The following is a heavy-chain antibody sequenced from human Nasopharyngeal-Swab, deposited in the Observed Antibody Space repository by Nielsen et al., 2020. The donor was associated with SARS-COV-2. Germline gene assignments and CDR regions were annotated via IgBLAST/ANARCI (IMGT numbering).Heavy chain of an antibody. V-gene: IGHV3-23*01. D-gene: IGHD6-19*01. Sequence: GGSLKISCAASGFTFSSYAMSWVRQAPGKGLEWVSAISGSGGSTYYADSVKGRFTISRDNSKNTLYLQMNSLRAEDTAVYYCAKYSGWFTPYYYGMDVWGQGTTVTVSS. J-gene: IGHJ6*02. CDR2: ISGSGGST. CDR3: AKYSGWFTPYYYGMDV. CDR1: GFTFSSYA.